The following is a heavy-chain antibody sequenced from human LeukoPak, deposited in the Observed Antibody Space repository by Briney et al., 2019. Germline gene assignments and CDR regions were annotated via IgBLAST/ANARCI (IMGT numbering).Heavy chain of an antibody. V-gene: IGHV1-69*13. Sequence: SVKVSCKASGGTFSSYAISWVRQAPGQGLEWMGGVIPIFGTANYAQKFQGKVTITADESTSTAYMELSSLRSEDTAVYYCAREGRDGYNYGYWGQGTLVTVSS. D-gene: IGHD5-24*01. CDR2: VIPIFGTA. J-gene: IGHJ4*02. CDR3: AREGRDGYNYGY. CDR1: GGTFSSYA.